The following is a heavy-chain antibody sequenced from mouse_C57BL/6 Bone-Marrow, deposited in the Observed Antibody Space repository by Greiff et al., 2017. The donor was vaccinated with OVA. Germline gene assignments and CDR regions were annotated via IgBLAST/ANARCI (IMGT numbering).Heavy chain of an antibody. J-gene: IGHJ2*01. V-gene: IGHV1-69*01. CDR2: IDPSDSYT. Sequence: QVQLKQSGAELVMPGASVKLSCKASGYTFTSYWMHWVKQRPGQGLEWIGEIDPSDSYTNYNQKFKGKSTLTVDKSSSTAYMQLSSLTSEDSAVYYCARRGLYDGYYDYWGQGTTLTVSS. CDR3: ARRGLYDGYYDY. CDR1: GYTFTSYW. D-gene: IGHD2-3*01.